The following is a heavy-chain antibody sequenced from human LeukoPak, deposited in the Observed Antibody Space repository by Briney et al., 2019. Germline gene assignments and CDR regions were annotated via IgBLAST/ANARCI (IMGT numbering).Heavy chain of an antibody. CDR3: ARGRQEVGADFDY. D-gene: IGHD1-26*01. J-gene: IGHJ4*02. CDR2: MNPNSGNT. V-gene: IGHV1-8*03. CDR1: GYTFTSYD. Sequence: PWASVKVSCKASGYTFTSYDINWVRQATGQGLEWMGWMNPNSGNTGYAQKFQGRVTITRNTSISTAYMELSSLRSEDTAVYYCARGRQEVGADFDYWGQGTLVTVSS.